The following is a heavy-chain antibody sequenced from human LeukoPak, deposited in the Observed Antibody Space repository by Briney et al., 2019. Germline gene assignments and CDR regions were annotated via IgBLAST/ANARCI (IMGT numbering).Heavy chain of an antibody. CDR2: INHSGST. V-gene: IGHV4-34*01. Sequence: PSETLSLTCSVSGGSMSSYYWSWIRQSPGKGLEWIGEINHSGSTNYNPSLKSRVTISVDTSKNQFSLKLSSVTAADTAVYYCARRSGVRWELLRRGKYYFDYWGQGTLVTVSS. J-gene: IGHJ4*02. D-gene: IGHD1-26*01. CDR3: ARRSGVRWELLRRGKYYFDY. CDR1: GGSMSSYY.